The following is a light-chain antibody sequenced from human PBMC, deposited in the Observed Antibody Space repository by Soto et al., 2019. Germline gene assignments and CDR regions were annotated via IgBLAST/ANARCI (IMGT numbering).Light chain of an antibody. V-gene: IGLV1-40*01. J-gene: IGLJ1*01. Sequence: QPVLTQPPSVSGAPGQRVTISCTGSSSNIGAGYDVHWYQQLPGTAPKLLIYGNSNRPSGVPDRFSGSKSGTSASLAITGLQAEDEADYYYQSYDSSLSGLVFGTGTKLTVL. CDR3: QSYDSSLSGLV. CDR1: SSNIGAGYD. CDR2: GNS.